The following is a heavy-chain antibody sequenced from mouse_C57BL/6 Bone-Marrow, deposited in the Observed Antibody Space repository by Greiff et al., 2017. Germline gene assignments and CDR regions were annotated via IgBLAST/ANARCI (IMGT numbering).Heavy chain of an antibody. J-gene: IGHJ3*01. D-gene: IGHD1-1*01. Sequence: VQLQQSGAELARPGASVKLSCKASGYTFTSYGISWVKQRTGQGLEWIGEIYPRSGNTYYNDKFKGKATLTADKSSSTAYMELRSLTSEDSAVYVCAREAYYYSSSAFAYGGQGTLVTVSA. CDR1: GYTFTSYG. CDR2: IYPRSGNT. CDR3: AREAYYYSSSAFAY. V-gene: IGHV1-81*01.